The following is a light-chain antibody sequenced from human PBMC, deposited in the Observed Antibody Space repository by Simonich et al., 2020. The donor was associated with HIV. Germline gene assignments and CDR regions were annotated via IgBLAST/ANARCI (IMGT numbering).Light chain of an antibody. CDR3: QQYNNWPIT. Sequence: ERVMTQSPATLSVSPGERATHSCRASQSVSSNLACYQQKPGQAPRLLIYGASTRATGIPARFSGSGSGTEFTLTISSMQSEDFADYYCQQYNNWPITFGQGTRLEIK. CDR2: GAS. V-gene: IGKV3-15*01. CDR1: QSVSSN. J-gene: IGKJ5*01.